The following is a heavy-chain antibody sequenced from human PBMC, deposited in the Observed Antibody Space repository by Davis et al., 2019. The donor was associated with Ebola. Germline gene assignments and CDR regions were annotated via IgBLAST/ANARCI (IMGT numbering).Heavy chain of an antibody. CDR3: ARNRSTVPPSGFFDL. V-gene: IGHV4-38-2*01. D-gene: IGHD4-11*01. CDR1: GYSVTSGDY. J-gene: IGHJ2*01. Sequence: PGGSLRLSCDVSGYSVTSGDYWAWIRQPPGKGLEWIGSLYNSVRTYYRPSLKGRVTISVDSSKNQFSLDLRSVTDADTAVYFCARNRSTVPPSGFFDLWGRGVLVTVSS. CDR2: LYNSVRT.